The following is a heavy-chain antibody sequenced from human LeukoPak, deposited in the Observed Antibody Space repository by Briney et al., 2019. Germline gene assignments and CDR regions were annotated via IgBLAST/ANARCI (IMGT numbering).Heavy chain of an antibody. V-gene: IGHV1-69*01. CDR1: GGTFSSYA. Sequence: SVKVSCKASGGTFSSYAISWVRQAPGQGLEWMGGIIPIFGTANYAQKFQGRVTITADESTSTAYMELSSLRSEDTAVYYCARVPNMVRGAGYYYYMDVWGKGTTVTISS. CDR2: IIPIFGTA. CDR3: ARVPNMVRGAGYYYYMDV. J-gene: IGHJ6*03. D-gene: IGHD3-10*01.